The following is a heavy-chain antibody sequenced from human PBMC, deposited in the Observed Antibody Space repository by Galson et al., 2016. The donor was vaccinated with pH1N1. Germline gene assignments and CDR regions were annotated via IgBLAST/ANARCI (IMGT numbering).Heavy chain of an antibody. CDR3: AREDYYDTDLSDWYFDL. CDR2: TIPIFNTA. CDR1: IFTFTKYY. J-gene: IGHJ2*01. Sequence: SVKVSCKASIFTFTKYYIHWVRQAPGQGLEWMGGTIPIFNTAKYAQNFQGRVTITADESTTTAYMELSSLRSEDTAVYFCAREDYYDTDLSDWYFDLWGRGTLLTVSS. V-gene: IGHV1-69*13. D-gene: IGHD3-22*01.